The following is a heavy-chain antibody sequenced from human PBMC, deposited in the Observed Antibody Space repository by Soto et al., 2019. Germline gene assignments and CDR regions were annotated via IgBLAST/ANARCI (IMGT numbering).Heavy chain of an antibody. Sequence: GGSLRLSCTASGFSSSNYEMNWIRQAPGKGLEWVAHISTTGTSPYYADSVRGRFTVSRDTANNSIYLQMNSLRAEDTALYYCARDGHRGPSDAFDVWGQGTMVTVSS. V-gene: IGHV3-48*03. CDR3: ARDGHRGPSDAFDV. D-gene: IGHD3-10*01. CDR2: ISTTGTSP. J-gene: IGHJ3*01. CDR1: GFSSSNYE.